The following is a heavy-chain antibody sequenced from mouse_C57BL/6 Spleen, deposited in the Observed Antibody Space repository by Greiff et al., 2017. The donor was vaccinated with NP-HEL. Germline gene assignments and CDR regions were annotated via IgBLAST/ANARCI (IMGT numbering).Heavy chain of an antibody. CDR2: FYPGSGSI. CDR1: GYTFTEYT. J-gene: IGHJ4*01. CDR3: ARHEDNGNFYYYAMDY. D-gene: IGHD2-1*01. Sequence: VKLVESGAELVKPGASVKLSCKASGYTFTEYTIHWVKQRSGQGLEWIGWFYPGSGSIKYNEKFKDKATLTADKSSSTVYMELSRLTSEDSAVYFCARHEDNGNFYYYAMDYWGQGTSVTVSS. V-gene: IGHV1-62-2*01.